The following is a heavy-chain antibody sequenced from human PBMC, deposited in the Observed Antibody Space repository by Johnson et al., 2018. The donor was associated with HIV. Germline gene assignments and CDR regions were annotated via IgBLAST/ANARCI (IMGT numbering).Heavy chain of an antibody. J-gene: IGHJ3*02. CDR3: AREGNYYASSSHAFDI. V-gene: IGHV3-30-3*01. CDR1: GFTFSSYA. D-gene: IGHD3-22*01. Sequence: QVQLVESGGGVVQPGRSLRLSCAVSGFTFSSYAMHWVRQAPGKGLEWVTVISYDGSNKYYADSVKGRFTISRDNSKNTLYLQMNSLRAEDTAVYYCAREGNYYASSSHAFDIWGQGTKVTVSS. CDR2: ISYDGSNK.